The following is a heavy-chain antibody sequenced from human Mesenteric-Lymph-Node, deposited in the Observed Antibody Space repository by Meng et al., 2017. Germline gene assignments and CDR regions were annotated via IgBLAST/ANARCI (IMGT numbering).Heavy chain of an antibody. CDR3: AKGVAVAYTYFHH. CDR1: GFTFSSYA. Sequence: GESLKISCAASGFTFSSYAMHWVRQAPGKGLEYVSAISSNGGSTYYANSVMGRFTISRDNSKNTLYLQMGSLRAEDMAVYYCAKGVAVAYTYFHHWGQGTLVTVSS. CDR2: ISSNGGST. J-gene: IGHJ1*01. D-gene: IGHD6-19*01. V-gene: IGHV3-64*01.